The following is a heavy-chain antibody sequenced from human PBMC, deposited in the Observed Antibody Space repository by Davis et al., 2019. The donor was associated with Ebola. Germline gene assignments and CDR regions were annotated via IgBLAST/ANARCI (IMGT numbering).Heavy chain of an antibody. J-gene: IGHJ5*02. Sequence: PGGSLRLSCAASGFSFSSHWMSWVCQAPGKGLEWVANIMQDGSEKHYVDSVKGRYTISRDNAKNSLYLQMNSLRAEDTAVYYCAREAVWRFDPWGQGTLVTVSS. CDR1: GFSFSSHW. CDR2: IMQDGSEK. V-gene: IGHV3-7*03. D-gene: IGHD3-16*01. CDR3: AREAVWRFDP.